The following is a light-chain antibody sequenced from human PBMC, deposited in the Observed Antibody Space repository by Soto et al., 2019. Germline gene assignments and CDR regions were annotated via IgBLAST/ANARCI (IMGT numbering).Light chain of an antibody. CDR2: GAS. J-gene: IGKJ1*01. Sequence: EIVLTQSPGTLSFFPGERTTLSCRARQCVSSSYLAWYQQKPGQAPRLLIYGASSRATGIPDRFSGSGSGTDFTLTISRLEPEDFAVYYCQQYGSSLTWTFGQGTKVDIK. CDR1: QCVSSSY. CDR3: QQYGSSLTWT. V-gene: IGKV3-20*01.